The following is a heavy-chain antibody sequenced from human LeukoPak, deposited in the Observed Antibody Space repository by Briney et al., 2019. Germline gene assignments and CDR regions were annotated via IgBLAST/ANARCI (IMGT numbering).Heavy chain of an antibody. CDR2: IEFDSNTK. CDR1: GFLFGGAG. V-gene: IGHV3-30*02. J-gene: IGHJ3*01. Sequence: PGGSLRPSCITSGFLFGGAGMHWVRQAPGKGLEWMAFIEFDSNTKYYADPVKGRFTISRDNSKNTLFMQMNSLRGDDTAVYYCTKGGLTSWGFEVWGQGTTVTVSS. D-gene: IGHD3-9*01. CDR3: TKGGLTSWGFEV.